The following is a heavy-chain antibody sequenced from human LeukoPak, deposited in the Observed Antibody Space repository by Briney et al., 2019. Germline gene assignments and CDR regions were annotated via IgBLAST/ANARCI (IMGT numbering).Heavy chain of an antibody. D-gene: IGHD3-9*01. V-gene: IGHV1-2*02. Sequence: ASVKVSCKASGYTFTGYNMHWVRQAPGQGLEWMGWIDPNSGGTNYAQKFQGRVTMTRDTSISTAYMELSSLRSDDTAVYYCARASPPYYDILTDYGPWDYWGQGTLVTVSS. J-gene: IGHJ4*02. CDR3: ARASPPYYDILTDYGPWDY. CDR1: GYTFTGYN. CDR2: IDPNSGGT.